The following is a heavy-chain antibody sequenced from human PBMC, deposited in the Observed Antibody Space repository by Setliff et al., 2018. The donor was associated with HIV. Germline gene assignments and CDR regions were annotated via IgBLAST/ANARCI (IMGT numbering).Heavy chain of an antibody. CDR1: GISINSGTYYTYY. V-gene: IGHV4-61*09. Sequence: KTSETLSLTCAVSGISINSGTYYTYYWTWIRQPAGKGLEWIGHIHTSGRTTYNPSLRSRVNISVDMSKNQFSLNLTSMTAADTAVYYCARLGLSYCGGDCYLYYFDYWGQGTLVTVSS. J-gene: IGHJ4*02. CDR3: ARLGLSYCGGDCYLYYFDY. CDR2: IHTSGRT. D-gene: IGHD2-21*02.